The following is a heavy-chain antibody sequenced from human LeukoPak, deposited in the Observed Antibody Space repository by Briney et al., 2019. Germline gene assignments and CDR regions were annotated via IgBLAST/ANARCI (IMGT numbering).Heavy chain of an antibody. CDR3: AKGDAFDI. CDR2: ITWDSSIT. CDR1: GFTFDDHD. J-gene: IGHJ3*02. V-gene: IGHV3-9*01. Sequence: GGSLRLSCAASGFTFDDHDMHWVRQAPGKGLEWVSGITWDSSITGYADSVKGRFTISRDNSKNTLYLQMNSLRAEDTAVYYCAKGDAFDIWGQGTMVTVSS.